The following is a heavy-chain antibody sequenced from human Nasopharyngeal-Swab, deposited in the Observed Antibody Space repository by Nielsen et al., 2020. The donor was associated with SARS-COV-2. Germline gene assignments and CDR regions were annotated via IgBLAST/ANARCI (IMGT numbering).Heavy chain of an antibody. CDR2: IYSGGSST. CDR3: AKDHSPYGSGSYPYYYYGMDV. J-gene: IGHJ6*02. CDR1: GFTISSYA. Sequence: ESLKISSAASGFTISSYAMSWVRQAPGRGLEWVSAIYSGGSSTYYADSVKGRFTISRDNSKNTLYLQMNSLRAEDTAVYYCAKDHSPYGSGSYPYYYYGMDVWGQGTTVTVSS. D-gene: IGHD3-10*01. V-gene: IGHV3-23*03.